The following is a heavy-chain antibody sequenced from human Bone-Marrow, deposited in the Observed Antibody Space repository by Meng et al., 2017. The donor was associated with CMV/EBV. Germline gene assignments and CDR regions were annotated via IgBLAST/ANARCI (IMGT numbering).Heavy chain of an antibody. CDR3: ARQTNIRSQLVGGYYYYAVDV. D-gene: IGHD3-10*01. Sequence: GESLKISCAASGFMFSGSVIHWVRQASGKGLEWVGRIRSKANSYATTYGVSVTGRFIISRDDSQNTADLQMNSLKTEDTAVYYCARQTNIRSQLVGGYYYYAVDVWGQGPTVTVSS. V-gene: IGHV3-73*01. J-gene: IGHJ6*02. CDR1: GFMFSGSV. CDR2: IRSKANSYAT.